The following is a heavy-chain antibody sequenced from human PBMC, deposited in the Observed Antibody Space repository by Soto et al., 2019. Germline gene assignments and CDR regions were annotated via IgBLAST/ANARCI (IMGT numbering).Heavy chain of an antibody. D-gene: IGHD2-2*01. CDR2: INHIGST. CDR1: GGSFSGYY. J-gene: IGHJ5*02. V-gene: IGHV4-34*01. Sequence: PSETLSLTCAVYGGSFSGYYWSWIRQPPGKWLEWIGEINHIGSTNYNPSLKSRVTISVDTSKNQFSLKLSSVTAADTAVYFCARRDVVVVPAATAGYNWFDPWGQGXLVTVYS. CDR3: ARRDVVVVPAATAGYNWFDP.